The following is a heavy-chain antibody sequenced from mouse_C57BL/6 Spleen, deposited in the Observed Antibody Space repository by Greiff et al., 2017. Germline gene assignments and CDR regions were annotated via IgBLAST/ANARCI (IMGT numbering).Heavy chain of an antibody. CDR2: IDPEDGDT. J-gene: IGHJ1*03. CDR1: GFNIKDYY. V-gene: IGHV14-1*01. Sequence: EVQLQQSGAELVRPGASVKLSCTASGFNIKDYYMHWVKQRPEQGLEWIGRIDPEDGDTEYAPKFQGKATMTADTSSNTAYLQLSSLTSEDTAVYYCTTHYYGSIPPYWYFDVWGTETTGTVSS. CDR3: TTHYYGSIPPYWYFDV. D-gene: IGHD1-1*01.